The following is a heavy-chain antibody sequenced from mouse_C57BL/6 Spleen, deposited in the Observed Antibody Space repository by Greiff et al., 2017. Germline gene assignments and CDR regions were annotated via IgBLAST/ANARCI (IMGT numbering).Heavy chain of an antibody. CDR3: TRAAVVARAMDY. D-gene: IGHD1-1*01. CDR2: ISSGGDYI. Sequence: EVQGVESGEGLVKPGGSLKLSCAASGFTFSSYAMSWVRQTPEKRLEWVAYISSGGDYIYYADPVKGRFTIYRDNGRNTLYLQMSSLKSEDTAMDYCTRAAVVARAMDYRGQGTSGTGSS. J-gene: IGHJ4*01. CDR1: GFTFSSYA. V-gene: IGHV5-9-1*02.